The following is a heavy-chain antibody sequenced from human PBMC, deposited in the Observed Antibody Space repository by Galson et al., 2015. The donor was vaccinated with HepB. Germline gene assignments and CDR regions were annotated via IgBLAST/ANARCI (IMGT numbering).Heavy chain of an antibody. CDR2: IWYDGGNK. V-gene: IGHV3-33*01. Sequence: SLRLSCAASGFSFNSYGMHWVRQAPGKGLEWVAVIWYDGGNKYYADSVKGRFTISRDNSKNTLYLQMNSLRAEDTAVYYCARDRQYLDHGMDVWGQGTTVTVSS. CDR3: ARDRQYLDHGMDV. CDR1: GFSFNSYG. D-gene: IGHD2-2*02. J-gene: IGHJ6*02.